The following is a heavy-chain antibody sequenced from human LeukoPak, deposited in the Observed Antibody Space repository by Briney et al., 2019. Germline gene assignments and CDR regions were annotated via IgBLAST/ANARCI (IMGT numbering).Heavy chain of an antibody. J-gene: IGHJ4*02. CDR1: GGTFSSYA. CDR2: IIPIFGTA. V-gene: IGHV1-69*05. CDR3: ARGVLDIYFDY. D-gene: IGHD2-2*03. Sequence: SVKVSCKASGGTFSSYAISWVRQPPGQGLEWMGGIIPIFGTANYAQKFQGRVTITTDESTSRAYMELSSLRSEDTAVYYCARGVLDIYFDYWGQGTLVTVSS.